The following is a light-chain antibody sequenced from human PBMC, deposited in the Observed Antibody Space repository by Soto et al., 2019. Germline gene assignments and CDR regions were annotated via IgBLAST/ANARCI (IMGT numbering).Light chain of an antibody. CDR2: DVS. V-gene: IGLV2-14*01. J-gene: IGLJ1*01. Sequence: QSVLTQPASVSGSPGQSITISCTGTSSDVGGYNYVSWYQQHPGKAPKLMIYDVSNRPSGVSNRFSGSKSGNTASLTISGLQAEDEADYYCSSYTSSSTPLYVFGTGTKV. CDR3: SSYTSSSTPLYV. CDR1: SSDVGGYNY.